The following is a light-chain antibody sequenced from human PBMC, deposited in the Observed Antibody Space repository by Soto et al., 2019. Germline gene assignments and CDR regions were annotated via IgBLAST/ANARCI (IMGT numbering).Light chain of an antibody. Sequence: EIVLTQSPATLSLSPGERATLSCRASQSVSSYLAWYQQRPGQAPRLLIYDASNRATGIPARFSGSGSGTDFTLTIGSLETEDFAVYYWQQRSDWPRTFGQGTKVEIK. CDR1: QSVSSY. CDR2: DAS. CDR3: QQRSDWPRT. J-gene: IGKJ1*01. V-gene: IGKV3-11*01.